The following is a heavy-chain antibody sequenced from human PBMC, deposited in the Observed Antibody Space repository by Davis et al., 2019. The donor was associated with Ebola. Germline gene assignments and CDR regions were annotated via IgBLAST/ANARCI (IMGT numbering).Heavy chain of an antibody. D-gene: IGHD3-3*01. V-gene: IGHV1-69*10. Sequence: SVKVSCKASGGTFLSWAVAWVRRAPGHGLEFMGGIIPILQRLSSAPKFQDRVTMTTDTSTSTAYMELRSLRSDDTAVYYCAREEYDFWSGYDYYYYYMDVWGKGTTVTVSS. CDR3: AREEYDFWSGYDYYYYYMDV. J-gene: IGHJ6*03. CDR1: GGTFLSWA. CDR2: IIPILQRL.